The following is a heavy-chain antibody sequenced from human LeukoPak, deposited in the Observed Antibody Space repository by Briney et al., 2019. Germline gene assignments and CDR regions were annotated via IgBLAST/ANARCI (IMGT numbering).Heavy chain of an antibody. Sequence: PSETLSLTCAAYGGSFSGYYWSWIRQPPGKGLEWIGEINHSGSTNYNPSLKSRVTISVDTSKNQFSLKLSSVTAADTAVYYCARRGRAYYGSGSYLRNWGQETLVTVSP. D-gene: IGHD3-10*01. CDR3: ARRGRAYYGSGSYLRN. CDR2: INHSGST. V-gene: IGHV4-34*01. J-gene: IGHJ4*02. CDR1: GGSFSGYY.